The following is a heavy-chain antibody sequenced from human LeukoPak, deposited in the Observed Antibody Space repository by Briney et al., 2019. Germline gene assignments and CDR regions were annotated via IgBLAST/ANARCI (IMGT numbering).Heavy chain of an antibody. Sequence: PGESLRLSCVASHFTFSHFGMHWVRQAPGKGLEWVAVIWNDGSSQYYADSVKGRFTISRDNSQNTVYLQMNSLRGEDTAVYYCAKDAQRGFDYSNSLEKWGQGTLVIVSS. CDR3: AKDAQRGFDYSNSLEK. V-gene: IGHV3-33*06. J-gene: IGHJ4*02. CDR2: IWNDGSSQ. CDR1: HFTFSHFG. D-gene: IGHD4-11*01.